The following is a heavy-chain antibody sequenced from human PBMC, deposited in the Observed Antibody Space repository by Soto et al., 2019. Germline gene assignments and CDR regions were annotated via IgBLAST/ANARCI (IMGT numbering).Heavy chain of an antibody. Sequence: PGGSLRLSCAASGFTFSSYSMNWVRQAPGKGLEWVSSISSSSSYIYYADSVKGRFTISRDNAKNSLYLQMNSLRAEDTAVYYCATTVTTFQPADYWGQGTLVTVSS. V-gene: IGHV3-21*01. CDR2: ISSSSSYI. D-gene: IGHD4-17*01. J-gene: IGHJ4*02. CDR3: ATTVTTFQPADY. CDR1: GFTFSSYS.